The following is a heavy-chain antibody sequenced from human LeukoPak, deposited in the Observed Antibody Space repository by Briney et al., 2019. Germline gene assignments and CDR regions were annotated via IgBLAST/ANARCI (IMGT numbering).Heavy chain of an antibody. CDR3: ARDRSDDSRWYAGSH. CDR1: GFTFSSYA. V-gene: IGHV3-23*01. Sequence: PGGSLRLSCAASGFTFSSYAMSWVRQAPGKGLEWVSAISGSGGSTYYADSVKGRFTISRDNSKNTLYLQMNSLRAEDTAVYYCARDRSDDSRWYAGSHWGQGTLVTVSS. J-gene: IGHJ4*02. D-gene: IGHD6-13*01. CDR2: ISGSGGST.